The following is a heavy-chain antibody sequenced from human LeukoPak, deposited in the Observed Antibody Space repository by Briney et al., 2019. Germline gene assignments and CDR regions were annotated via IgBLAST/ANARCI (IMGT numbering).Heavy chain of an antibody. J-gene: IGHJ3*02. D-gene: IGHD5-24*01. CDR3: AREVEGYDAFDI. CDR1: GGTFSSYA. CDR2: IDPSGGST. V-gene: IGHV1-46*01. Sequence: ASVKVSCKASGGTFSSYAISWVRQAPGQGLEWIGIIDPSGGSTSYARKFQGRVTMTRDTSTSTVYMELSSLRSEDTAVYYCAREVEGYDAFDIWGQGTMVTVSS.